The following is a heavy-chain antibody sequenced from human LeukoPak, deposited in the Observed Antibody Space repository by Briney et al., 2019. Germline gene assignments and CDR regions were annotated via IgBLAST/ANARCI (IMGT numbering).Heavy chain of an antibody. CDR1: RYTFTDYY. CDR3: AREITGTQRAFDY. J-gene: IGHJ4*02. D-gene: IGHD1-20*01. CDR2: INPNSGGT. V-gene: IGHV1-2*02. Sequence: ASVKVSFKASRYTFTDYYMHWVRQAPGQGLEWMGWINPNSGGTNYAQKFQGRVTMTRDTSISTAYMELSRLRSDDTAVYYCAREITGTQRAFDYWGQGTLVTVSS.